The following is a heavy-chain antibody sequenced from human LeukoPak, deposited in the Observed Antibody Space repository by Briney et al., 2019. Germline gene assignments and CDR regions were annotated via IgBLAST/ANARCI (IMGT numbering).Heavy chain of an antibody. V-gene: IGHV3-21*01. Sequence: PGGSLRLSCAASGFTFSSYNMNWVRQAPGKGLEWVSSTSSTSSYIFYADSVKGRFTISRDNAKNSLYLQMNSLRAGDTAVYYCARGGGGNGNDAFDIWGQGTMVTVPS. D-gene: IGHD4-23*01. CDR2: TSSTSSYI. CDR3: ARGGGGNGNDAFDI. CDR1: GFTFSSYN. J-gene: IGHJ3*02.